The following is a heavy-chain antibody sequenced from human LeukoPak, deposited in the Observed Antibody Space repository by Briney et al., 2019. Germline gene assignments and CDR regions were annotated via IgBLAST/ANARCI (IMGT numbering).Heavy chain of an antibody. CDR1: GYTLTELS. CDR2: MNPNSGNT. Sequence: GASVTVSCKVSGYTLTELSMHWVRQAPGKGLEWMGWMNPNSGNTGYAQKFQGRVTMTRNTSISTAYMELSILRSEDMAVYYCARYARKKLWIGEYDAFDIWGQGTMVTVSS. D-gene: IGHD3-10*01. CDR3: ARYARKKLWIGEYDAFDI. J-gene: IGHJ3*02. V-gene: IGHV1-8*01.